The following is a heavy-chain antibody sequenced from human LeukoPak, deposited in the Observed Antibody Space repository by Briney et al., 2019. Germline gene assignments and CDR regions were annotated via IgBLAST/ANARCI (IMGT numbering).Heavy chain of an antibody. Sequence: SETLSLTCTASGGSIDSSNYYWGWIRQPPGKGLEWIGNAFYSGSTYYSPSLKSRVTISLDTSKSQFSLKLNSVTAADTAVYFCARVGYYPDYYMDVWGKGTTVTVSS. CDR1: GGSIDSSNYY. J-gene: IGHJ6*03. CDR2: AFYSGST. CDR3: ARVGYYPDYYMDV. D-gene: IGHD2-21*01. V-gene: IGHV4-39*07.